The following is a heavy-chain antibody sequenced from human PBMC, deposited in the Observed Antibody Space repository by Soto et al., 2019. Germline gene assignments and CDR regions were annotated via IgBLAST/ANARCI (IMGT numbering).Heavy chain of an antibody. V-gene: IGHV4-4*02. J-gene: IGHJ6*02. CDR2: IYQSGST. CDR1: GGSISSSNW. D-gene: IGHD3-16*02. Sequence: QVQLQESGPGLVKPSGTLSLTCAVSGGSISSSNWWSWVRQPPGRGLEWIGEIYQSGSTNHNPSLERRVTISVDRPKNPFSPKLSSVTAPDTAVYYCAGSSPRQRLRLGELSRRYDYYSMDAGGQGTTVTVSS. CDR3: AGSSPRQRLRLGELSRRYDYYSMDA.